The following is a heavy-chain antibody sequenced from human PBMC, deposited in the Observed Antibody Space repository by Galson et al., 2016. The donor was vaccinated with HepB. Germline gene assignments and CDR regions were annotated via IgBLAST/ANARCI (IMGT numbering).Heavy chain of an antibody. D-gene: IGHD3-16*01. CDR2: VSDDGTNK. J-gene: IGHJ6*02. Sequence: SLRLSCAASGFSLSNYGMHWARQAPGKGLEWVAVVSDDGTNKYYADSVKGRFTISKDNSKNTLYLQINSLRGEDTAVYYCARPRGTSYYYYGMDVWGQGTTVSVSS. CDR3: ARPRGTSYYYYGMDV. CDR1: GFSLSNYG. V-gene: IGHV3-30*03.